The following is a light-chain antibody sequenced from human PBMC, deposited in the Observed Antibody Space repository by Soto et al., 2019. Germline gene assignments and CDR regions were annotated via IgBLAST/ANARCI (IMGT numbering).Light chain of an antibody. V-gene: IGKV3-15*01. CDR1: QSISSN. CDR2: DVS. Sequence: EIVMTQSPATLSVSPGERATLSCRASQSISSNLAWYQQKPGQAPRLLIYDVSIRASGVPARFSGAGSETDFTLTINGLQSEDFAVYFCQQYNNWPFSFGQGTRLEIK. CDR3: QQYNNWPFS. J-gene: IGKJ5*01.